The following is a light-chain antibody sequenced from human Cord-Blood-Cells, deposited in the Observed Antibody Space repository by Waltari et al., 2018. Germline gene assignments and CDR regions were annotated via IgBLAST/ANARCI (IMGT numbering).Light chain of an antibody. CDR3: QQSYSTPYT. CDR1: QSISSY. J-gene: IGKJ2*01. Sequence: IQMTQSPSSLSASVADRVTIPCRASQSISSYLNWYQQKPGKAPKRLIYAASSLQSGVPSRFSGSGSGTDFTLTISSLQPEDFATYYCQQSYSTPYTFGQGTKLEIK. V-gene: IGKV1-39*01. CDR2: AAS.